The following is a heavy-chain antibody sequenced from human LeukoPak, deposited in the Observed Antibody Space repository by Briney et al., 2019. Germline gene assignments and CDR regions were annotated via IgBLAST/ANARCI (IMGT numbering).Heavy chain of an antibody. CDR2: IYPGDSDT. CDR3: VRAEYFASESFPAHY. Sequence: GESLKISCKGSGYSFTNYRIGWVRQMPGKGLEWMGMIYPGDSDTRHSPSFQGQVTMSVDKSITTAYLQWSSLMASDTAMYFCVRAEYFASESFPAHYWGQGTLVTVSS. D-gene: IGHD3-10*01. CDR1: GYSFTNYR. V-gene: IGHV5-51*01. J-gene: IGHJ4*02.